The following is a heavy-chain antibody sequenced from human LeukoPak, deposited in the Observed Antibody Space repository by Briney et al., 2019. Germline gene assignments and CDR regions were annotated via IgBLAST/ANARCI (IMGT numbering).Heavy chain of an antibody. CDR1: GFTFSSYA. CDR2: ISGSGGST. Sequence: GSLRLSCAASGFTFSSYAMSWVRQAPGKGLEWASAISGSGGSTYYADSVKGRFTISRDNSKNTLYLQMNSLRAEDTAVYYCAIAAAGMEDFDYWGQGTLVTVSS. V-gene: IGHV3-23*01. J-gene: IGHJ4*02. CDR3: AIAAAGMEDFDY. D-gene: IGHD6-13*01.